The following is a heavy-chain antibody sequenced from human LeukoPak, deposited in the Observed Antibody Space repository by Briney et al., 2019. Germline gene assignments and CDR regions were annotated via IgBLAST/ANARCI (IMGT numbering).Heavy chain of an antibody. V-gene: IGHV1-18*04. J-gene: IGHJ5*02. CDR2: ISAYNGNT. Sequence: ASVKVSCKASGYTFTSYGISWVRQAPGQGLEWMGWISAYNGNTNYAQKLQGRVTMTTDTSTSTAYMGLRSLRSDDTAVYYCARELGYCSGGSCGWFDPWGQGTLVTVSS. CDR3: ARELGYCSGGSCGWFDP. D-gene: IGHD2-15*01. CDR1: GYTFTSYG.